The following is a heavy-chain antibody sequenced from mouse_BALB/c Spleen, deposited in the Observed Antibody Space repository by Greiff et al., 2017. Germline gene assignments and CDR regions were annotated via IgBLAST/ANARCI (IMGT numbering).Heavy chain of an antibody. CDR3: TRDVNYWFAY. D-gene: IGHD1-3*01. J-gene: IGHJ3*01. CDR1: GFTFSSYT. Sequence: EVNVVESGGGLVKPGGSLKLSCAASGFTFSSYTMSWVRQTPEKRLEWVATISSGGSYTYYPDSVKGRFTISRDNAKNTLYLQMSSLKSEDTAMYYCTRDVNYWFAYWGQGTLVTVSA. CDR2: ISSGGSYT. V-gene: IGHV5-6-4*01.